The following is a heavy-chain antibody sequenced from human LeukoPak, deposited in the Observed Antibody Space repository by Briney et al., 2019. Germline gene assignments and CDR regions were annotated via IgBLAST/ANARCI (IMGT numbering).Heavy chain of an antibody. CDR3: ARAMGAREVFDY. CDR2: IYYSGST. J-gene: IGHJ4*02. CDR1: GGYISSSSYY. D-gene: IGHD1-26*01. V-gene: IGHV4-39*01. Sequence: PSETLSLTRTVSGGYISSSSYYWGWLRQPPGKGLEWIGSIYYSGSTYYNPSLKSRVTISVETSKNRFPPKLSPVSAADTAVYYWARAMGAREVFDYWGQGALVTVSS.